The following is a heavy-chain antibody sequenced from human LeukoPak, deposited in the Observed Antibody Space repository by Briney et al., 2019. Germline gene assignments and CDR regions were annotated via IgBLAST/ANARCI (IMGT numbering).Heavy chain of an antibody. V-gene: IGHV4-59*01. D-gene: IGHD2-15*01. CDR3: AREGCSGGSCTPFDI. J-gene: IGHJ3*02. CDR1: GGSISSYY. CDR2: IYSSGIT. Sequence: PSETLSLTCTVSGGSISSYYWSWIRQPPGKGLEWIGYIYSSGITNYNPSLKSRVTISVDTSKNQFSLKLSSVTAADTAVYYCAREGCSGGSCTPFDIWGQGTMVTVSS.